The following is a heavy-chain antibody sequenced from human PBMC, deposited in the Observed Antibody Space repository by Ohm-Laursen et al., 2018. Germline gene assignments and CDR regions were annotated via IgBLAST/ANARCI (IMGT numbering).Heavy chain of an antibody. CDR3: AKDANYDFWSGSPGFDP. CDR2: ISGSGLNT. CDR1: GFTFSDYA. J-gene: IGHJ5*02. D-gene: IGHD3-3*01. Sequence: SLRLSCAASGFTFSDYAMSWVRQAPGKGLEFVSAISGSGLNTYYADSVKGRYTISRDNSKNTHYLQMNSLSAEDTAVYYCAKDANYDFWSGSPGFDPWGQGTLVTVSS. V-gene: IGHV3-23*01.